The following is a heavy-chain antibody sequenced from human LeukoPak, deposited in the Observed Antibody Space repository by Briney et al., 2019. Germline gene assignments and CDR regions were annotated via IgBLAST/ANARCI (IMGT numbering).Heavy chain of an antibody. J-gene: IGHJ4*02. V-gene: IGHV1-69*04. CDR2: IIPILGIA. D-gene: IGHD3-22*01. CDR1: GGTLSSYA. CDR3: ARGPYYYDSSGLDY. Sequence: SVKVSCKASGGTLSSYAISWVRQAPGQGLEWMGRIIPILGIANYAQKFQGRVTITADKSTSTAYMELSSLRSEDTAVYYCARGPYYYDSSGLDYWGQGTLVTVSS.